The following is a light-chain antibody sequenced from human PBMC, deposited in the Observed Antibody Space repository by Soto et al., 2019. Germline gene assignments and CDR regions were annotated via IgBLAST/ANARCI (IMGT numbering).Light chain of an antibody. CDR3: QQTHSAPGT. CDR2: AAS. Sequence: DIQMTQSPSSLSASVGDRVTITCRASQAVSNFVAWYQHRPGMAPKVLMYAASTLQTGVSSRFIGSGSGTDFTLTISRLLPEDFATYYCQQTHSAPGTFGQGTMVDVK. J-gene: IGKJ1*01. CDR1: QAVSNF. V-gene: IGKV1-39*01.